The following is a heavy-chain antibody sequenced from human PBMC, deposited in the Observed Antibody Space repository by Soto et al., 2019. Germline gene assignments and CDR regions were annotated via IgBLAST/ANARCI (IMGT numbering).Heavy chain of an antibody. Sequence: PGGSLRLSCAASGFTFSSYAMHWVRQAPGKGLEWVAVISYDGSNKYYADSVKGRLTISRDNSKNTLYLQMNSLRAEDTAVYYCARDKDYTMDVWGQGTTVTVSS. V-gene: IGHV3-30-3*01. CDR2: ISYDGSNK. CDR3: ARDKDYTMDV. J-gene: IGHJ6*02. CDR1: GFTFSSYA. D-gene: IGHD2-2*02.